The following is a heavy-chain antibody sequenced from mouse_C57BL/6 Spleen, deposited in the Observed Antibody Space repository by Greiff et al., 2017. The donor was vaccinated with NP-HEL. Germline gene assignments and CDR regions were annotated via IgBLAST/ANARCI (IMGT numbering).Heavy chain of an antibody. J-gene: IGHJ2*01. CDR3: ASYGFSLDY. CDR1: GFTFTDYY. CDR2: IRNKANGYTT. V-gene: IGHV7-3*01. Sequence: EVQRVESGGGLVQPGGSLSLSCAASGFTFTDYYMSWVRQPPGQALEWLGFIRNKANGYTTEYSASVKGRFTISRDNSQSILYLQMNALRAEDSATYYCASYGFSLDYGGKGTTLTVSS.